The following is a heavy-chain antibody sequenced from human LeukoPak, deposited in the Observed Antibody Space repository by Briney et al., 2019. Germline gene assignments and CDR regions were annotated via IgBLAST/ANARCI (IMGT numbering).Heavy chain of an antibody. CDR3: ARHPGTGYYNWFDP. CDR2: IYYSGST. D-gene: IGHD3/OR15-3a*01. Sequence: SETLSLTCTVSGDSISSHYWSWIRQPPGKGLEWIGYIYYSGSTNYNPSLKSRVTISVDTSKNQFSLKLSSVTAADTAVYYCARHPGTGYYNWFDPWGQGTLVTVSS. CDR1: GDSISSHY. J-gene: IGHJ5*02. V-gene: IGHV4-59*08.